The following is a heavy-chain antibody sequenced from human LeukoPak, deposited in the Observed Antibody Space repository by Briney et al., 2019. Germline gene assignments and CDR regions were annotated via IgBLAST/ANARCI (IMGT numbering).Heavy chain of an antibody. D-gene: IGHD3-22*01. CDR2: IYDSGST. Sequence: SETLSLTCTVSGGSIRSSYYYWGWIRQPPGKGLEWIGSIYDSGSTNYNPALKSRVTMSVDTSKNQFSLKLSSVTAADTAVYYCASYYYDSSGYYRPYWYFDLWGRGTLVTVSS. V-gene: IGHV4-39*07. CDR3: ASYYYDSSGYYRPYWYFDL. J-gene: IGHJ2*01. CDR1: GGSIRSSYYY.